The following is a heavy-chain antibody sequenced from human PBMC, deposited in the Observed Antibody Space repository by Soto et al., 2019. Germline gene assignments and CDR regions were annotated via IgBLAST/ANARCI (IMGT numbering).Heavy chain of an antibody. J-gene: IGHJ4*02. Sequence: QVHLVQSGAEVKKPGASVKVSCQGSGYAFTTYGITWVRQAPGQGLEWMGWISAHNGNTNYAQKLQGRVTVTRDTSKSTTSMELRSLRYDDTAVYYCARGRYGDYWGQGAMVTVSS. CDR3: ARGRYGDY. CDR2: ISAHNGNT. CDR1: GYAFTTYG. D-gene: IGHD1-1*01. V-gene: IGHV1-18*01.